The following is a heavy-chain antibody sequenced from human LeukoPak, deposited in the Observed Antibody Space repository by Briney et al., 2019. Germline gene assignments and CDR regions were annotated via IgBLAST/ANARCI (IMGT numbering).Heavy chain of an antibody. D-gene: IGHD4-17*01. CDR1: RATFSNYA. V-gene: IGHV1-69*13. CDR2: IIPIFDTA. J-gene: IGHJ6*02. CDR3: ATRHDYGDYEYYYYYGMDV. Sequence: SVKVSCKASRATFSNYAISWVRQAPGQGLEWMGGIIPIFDTADYAQKFQGRVTITADESTSTAYMELSSLRSEDTAVYYCATRHDYGDYEYYYYYGMDVWGQGTTVT.